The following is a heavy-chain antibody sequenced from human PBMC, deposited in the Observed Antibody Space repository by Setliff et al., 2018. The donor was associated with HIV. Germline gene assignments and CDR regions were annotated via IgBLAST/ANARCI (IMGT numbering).Heavy chain of an antibody. CDR2: TSYSGTT. CDR3: ARQSWDYYYMDV. D-gene: IGHD7-27*01. V-gene: IGHV4-31*03. Sequence: SETLSLTCTVSGGSIISGDYHWTWIRRHPRKGLEWLGYTSYSGTTHYNVALVNRLAISVDTSKNQFQFSLKVYLVTAADTAVYFCARQSWDYYYMDVWGKGPTVTVSS. J-gene: IGHJ6*03. CDR1: GGSIISGDYH.